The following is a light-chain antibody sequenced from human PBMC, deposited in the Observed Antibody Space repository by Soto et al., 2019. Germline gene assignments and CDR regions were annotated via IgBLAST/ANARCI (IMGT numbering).Light chain of an antibody. V-gene: IGKV1-39*01. Sequence: IQMTQSPSSLSASVGDRVTITCRASQRVRSSLNWYQQKPGRAPKVLISTTSTLQSGVPSRFTGSGSGTDFTLTISYLQPEDSATYYCQQSYTTPYTFGQGTRLEIK. CDR2: TTS. J-gene: IGKJ2*01. CDR1: QRVRSS. CDR3: QQSYTTPYT.